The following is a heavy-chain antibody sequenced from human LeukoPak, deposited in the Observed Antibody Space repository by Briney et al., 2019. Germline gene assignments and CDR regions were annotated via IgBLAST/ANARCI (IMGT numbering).Heavy chain of an antibody. V-gene: IGHV3-11*01. Sequence: GGSLRLSCAASGFTFSDYYMSWIRQAPGKGLEWVSYISSSGSTIYCADSVKGRFTISRDNAKNSLYLQMNSLRAEDTAVYYCSVVTRGYVGSDYWGQGTLVTVSS. J-gene: IGHJ4*02. CDR3: SVVTRGYVGSDY. D-gene: IGHD4-23*01. CDR2: ISSSGSTI. CDR1: GFTFSDYY.